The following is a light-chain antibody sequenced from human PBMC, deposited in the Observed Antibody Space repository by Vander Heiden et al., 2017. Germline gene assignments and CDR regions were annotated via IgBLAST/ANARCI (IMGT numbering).Light chain of an antibody. CDR1: QGISSC. CDR2: AAS. Sequence: IQLPQSPSSLSASVGDRVTITCRASQGISSCLAWYQQKPGKAPKLLIYAASTLESGVPSRFSGSGSGTDFTLTISSLQPEDFATYYCQQHNSYLCTFGHGTKVDIK. CDR3: QQHNSYLCT. J-gene: IGKJ3*01. V-gene: IGKV1-9*01.